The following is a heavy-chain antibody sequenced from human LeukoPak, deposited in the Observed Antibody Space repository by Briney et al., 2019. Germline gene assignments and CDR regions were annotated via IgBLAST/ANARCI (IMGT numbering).Heavy chain of an antibody. J-gene: IGHJ5*02. CDR3: ARAPSDYYDSSGYGWFDP. V-gene: IGHV1-69*02. Sequence: SVKVSCKASGGTFSSYTISWVRQAPGQGLEWMGRIIPILGIANYAQKFQGRVTITADKSTSTAYMELSSLRSEDTAVYYCARAPSDYYDSSGYGWFDPWGRGTLVTVSS. CDR2: IIPILGIA. CDR1: GGTFSSYT. D-gene: IGHD3-22*01.